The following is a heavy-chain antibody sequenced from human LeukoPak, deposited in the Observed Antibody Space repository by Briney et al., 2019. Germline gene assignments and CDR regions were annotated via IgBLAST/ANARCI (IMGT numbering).Heavy chain of an antibody. CDR3: AKGTNAVVVITTFDY. Sequence: GGSLRLSCAASGFTFSSYGMHWVRQAPGKGLEWVANIKQDGSEKYYVDSVKGRFTISRDNAKNSLYLQMNSLRAEDMALYYCAKGTNAVVVITTFDYWGQGTLVTVSS. D-gene: IGHD3-22*01. CDR1: GFTFSSYG. J-gene: IGHJ4*02. V-gene: IGHV3-7*03. CDR2: IKQDGSEK.